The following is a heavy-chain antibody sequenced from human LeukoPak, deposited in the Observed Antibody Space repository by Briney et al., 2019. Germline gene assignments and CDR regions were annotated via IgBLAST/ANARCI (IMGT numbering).Heavy chain of an antibody. CDR3: ARVTGVAGTAEYFQH. Sequence: PSETLSLTCTVSGGSISSFYWTWIRQPPGKGLEWIGYIYYSGSTNYNPSLKSRVTISIDASKNQFSLKVNSVTAADTAVYCCARVTGVAGTAEYFQHWGQGTLVTVSS. CDR1: GGSISSFY. J-gene: IGHJ1*01. D-gene: IGHD6-19*01. V-gene: IGHV4-59*01. CDR2: IYYSGST.